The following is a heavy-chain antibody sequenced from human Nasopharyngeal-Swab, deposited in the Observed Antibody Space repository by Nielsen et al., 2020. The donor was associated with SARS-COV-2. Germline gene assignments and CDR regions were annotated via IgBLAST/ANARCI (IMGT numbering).Heavy chain of an antibody. J-gene: IGHJ6*02. V-gene: IGHV3-21*01. Sequence: GESLKTSCAASGFTFNNYNFNWVRQAPGKGLEWVSSISSSSSYIYYADSVKGRFTISRDNAKNSLYLKMNSLRAEATAVYYCARDGLDYDFWSAYFMDVWGQGTTVTVSS. D-gene: IGHD3-3*01. CDR1: GFTFNNYN. CDR3: ARDGLDYDFWSAYFMDV. CDR2: ISSSSSYI.